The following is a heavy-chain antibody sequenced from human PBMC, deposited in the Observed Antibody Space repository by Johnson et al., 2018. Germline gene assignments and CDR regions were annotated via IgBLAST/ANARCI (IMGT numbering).Heavy chain of an antibody. Sequence: VQLVQSGGGLVKPGESLRLSCEVSGFTFSYYNMNWVRQAPGKGLEWVSSITSSSTFIYYADSVKGRFTISRDNAKNSLYLQMNSLRAEDTAVYYCARDRGGTYPDSFDIWGQGTMVTVSS. CDR1: GFTFSYYN. J-gene: IGHJ3*02. D-gene: IGHD1-26*01. V-gene: IGHV3-21*01. CDR3: ARDRGGTYPDSFDI. CDR2: ITSSSTFI.